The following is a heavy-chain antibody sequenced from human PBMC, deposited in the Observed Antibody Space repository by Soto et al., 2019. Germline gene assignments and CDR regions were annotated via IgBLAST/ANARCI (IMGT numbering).Heavy chain of an antibody. CDR3: AKGSGYSYGFGTGFDD. Sequence: GGSLRLSCAASGFTFDDYTMHWVRQAPGKGLEWVSLISWDGGSTYYADSVKGRFTISRDNSKNSLYLQMNSLRTEDTALYYCAKGSGYSYGFGTGFDDWGQGTLVTVAS. D-gene: IGHD5-18*01. J-gene: IGHJ4*02. V-gene: IGHV3-43*01. CDR2: ISWDGGST. CDR1: GFTFDDYT.